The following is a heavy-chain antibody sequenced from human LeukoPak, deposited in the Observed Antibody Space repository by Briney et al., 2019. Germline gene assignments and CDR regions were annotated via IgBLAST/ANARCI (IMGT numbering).Heavy chain of an antibody. CDR1: GYSFTSYW. V-gene: IGHV5-51*01. CDR3: ARRVAGTRAYYFDY. J-gene: IGHJ4*02. Sequence: GESLKISCKGSGYSFTSYWIGWLRQMPGKGLEWMGIIYPGDSDTRYSPSFQGQVTISADKSISTAYLQWTSLKPSDTAMFYCARRVAGTRAYYFDYWGQGTLVTVSS. CDR2: IYPGDSDT. D-gene: IGHD6-19*01.